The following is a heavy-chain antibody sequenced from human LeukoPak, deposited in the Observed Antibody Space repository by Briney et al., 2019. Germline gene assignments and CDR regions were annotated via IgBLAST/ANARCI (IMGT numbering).Heavy chain of an antibody. J-gene: IGHJ5*02. CDR2: TYYRSKWSN. V-gene: IGHV6-1*01. Sequence: SQTLSLTCAISGDSVSSNIAAWHWIRQSPSRGVEWLGRTYYRSKWSNDYAVSVQSRITINPDTSKNQFSLQLNSVTPEDTAVYYCARGAYNSVWSWGQGTLVTVSS. D-gene: IGHD6-19*01. CDR3: ARGAYNSVWS. CDR1: GDSVSSNIAA.